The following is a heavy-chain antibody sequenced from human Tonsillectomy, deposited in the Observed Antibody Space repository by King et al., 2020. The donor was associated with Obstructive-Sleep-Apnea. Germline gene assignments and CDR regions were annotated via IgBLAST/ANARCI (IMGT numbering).Heavy chain of an antibody. CDR1: RFTFSSYA. V-gene: IGHV3-23*04. D-gene: IGHD1-26*01. CDR3: AKDGVECELPDGYYYYYGLDV. J-gene: IGHJ6*02. CDR2: ISGSGDST. Sequence: VQLVESGGGLVQPGGSLRLSCAASRFTFSSYAMSWVRQAPGKGLEWVSGISGSGDSTYHAESVKGRFTISRDNSKNTLYLQMNSLRDEDTAVYYCAKDGVECELPDGYYYYYGLDVWGQGTTVTVSS.